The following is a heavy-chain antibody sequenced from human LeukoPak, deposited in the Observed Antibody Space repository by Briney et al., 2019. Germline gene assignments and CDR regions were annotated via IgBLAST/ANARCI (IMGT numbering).Heavy chain of an antibody. CDR1: GGSFSGYY. CDR2: INHSGST. D-gene: IGHD3-9*01. J-gene: IGHJ3*02. CDR3: ARGRIKNYDTLTGYYQRGAFDI. Sequence: SETLSLTCAVYGGSFSGYYWSWIRQPPGKGLEWIGEINHSGSTNYNPSLKSRVTISVDTSKNQFSLKLSSVTAADTAVYYCARGRIKNYDTLTGYYQRGAFDIWGQGTMVTVSS. V-gene: IGHV4-34*01.